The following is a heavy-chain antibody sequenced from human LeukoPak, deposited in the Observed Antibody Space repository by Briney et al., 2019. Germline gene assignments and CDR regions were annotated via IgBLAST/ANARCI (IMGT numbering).Heavy chain of an antibody. D-gene: IGHD3-10*01. J-gene: IGHJ4*02. Sequence: SETLSLTCSVSDASISSSGYYWGWIRQPPGKGLEWIGHMYYSGSTYYNPSLRSRVAISVDTSKNQFSLKLNSVTATDTALYYCARTASGVSVDYWGQGTLVTVSS. CDR1: DASISSSGYY. CDR2: MYYSGST. V-gene: IGHV4-39*01. CDR3: ARTASGVSVDY.